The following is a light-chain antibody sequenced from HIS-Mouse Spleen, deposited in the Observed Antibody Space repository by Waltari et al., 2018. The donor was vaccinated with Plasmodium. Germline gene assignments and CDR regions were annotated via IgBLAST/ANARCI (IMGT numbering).Light chain of an antibody. J-gene: IGLJ3*02. CDR1: ALPKKY. CDR2: EDS. V-gene: IGLV3-10*01. Sequence: SYELTKPPSVSVSPGQTASITCSGDALPKKYAYWYQQKSGQAPVLVIYEDSKRPSGIPERFSGSSSGTMATLTISGAQVEDEADYYCYSTDSSGNHRVFGGGTKLTVL. CDR3: YSTDSSGNHRV.